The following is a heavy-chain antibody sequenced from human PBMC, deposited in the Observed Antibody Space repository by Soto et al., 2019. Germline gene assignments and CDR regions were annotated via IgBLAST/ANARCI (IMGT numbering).Heavy chain of an antibody. D-gene: IGHD3-3*01. CDR2: IIPIFGTA. J-gene: IGHJ4*02. CDR1: GGTFSSYA. V-gene: IGHV1-69*13. CDR3: AFKYDFWSGTFGY. Sequence: SVKVSCKASGGTFSSYAISWVRQAPGQGLEWMGGIIPIFGTANYAQKFQGRVTITADESTSTAYMELSSLRSEDTAVYYCAFKYDFWSGTFGYWGQGTLVTVSS.